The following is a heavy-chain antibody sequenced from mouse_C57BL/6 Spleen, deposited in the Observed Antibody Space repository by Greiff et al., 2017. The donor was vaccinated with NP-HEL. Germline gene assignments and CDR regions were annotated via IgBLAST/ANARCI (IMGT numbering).Heavy chain of an antibody. CDR1: GYTFTSYW. V-gene: IGHV1-52*01. CDR3: ANSNNDDYAMDY. J-gene: IGHJ4*01. CDR2: IDPSDSDT. Sequence: QVQLQQPGAELVRPGSSVKLSCKASGYTFTSYWMHWVKQRPIQGLEWIGNIDPSDSDTHYNQKFKDKATLTVDKSSSTAYMQLSSLTSEDSAVYYCANSNNDDYAMDYWGQGTSVTVSS. D-gene: IGHD2-5*01.